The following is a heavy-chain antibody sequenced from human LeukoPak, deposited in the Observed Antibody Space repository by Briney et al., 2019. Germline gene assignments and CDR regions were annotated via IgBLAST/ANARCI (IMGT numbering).Heavy chain of an antibody. CDR3: AREGGPYRPLDY. CDR1: GGSITNTNY. CDR2: VNLQGST. Sequence: PSGTLSLTCGVSGGSITNTNYWTWVRQPPGKGLEWIGEVNLQGSTNYNPSLMGRVAIAVDTSENHFSLQLTSVTAADTAVYYCAREGGPYRPLDYSGQGTLVTVSS. V-gene: IGHV4-4*02. J-gene: IGHJ4*02.